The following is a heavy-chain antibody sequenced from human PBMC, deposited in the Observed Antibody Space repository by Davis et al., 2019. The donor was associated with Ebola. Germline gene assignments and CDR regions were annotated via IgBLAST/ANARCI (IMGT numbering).Heavy chain of an antibody. CDR2: IYYSGST. Sequence: SETLSLTCTVSGGSISSGGYYWSWIRQPPGKGLEWIGYIYYSGSTSYNPSLGSRVTISLDTSKNQFSLKLSSVTAADTAVYYCARPYGSGSYSPSAFDIWGQGTMVTVSS. D-gene: IGHD3-10*01. V-gene: IGHV4-31*03. CDR3: ARPYGSGSYSPSAFDI. J-gene: IGHJ3*02. CDR1: GGSISSGGYY.